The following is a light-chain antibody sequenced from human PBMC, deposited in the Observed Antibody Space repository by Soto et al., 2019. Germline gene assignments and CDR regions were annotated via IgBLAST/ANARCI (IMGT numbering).Light chain of an antibody. Sequence: QFVLTQSPSASGTPGQRVTISCYGSSSNIGSYPVYWYQQLPGTAPKLLINSDGQRPSGVPDRFSASKSGTSASLAISGLRSEDEADYYCAEWDARLSGHVFGAGTKVIVL. CDR3: AEWDARLSGHV. CDR1: SSNIGSYP. CDR2: SDG. V-gene: IGLV1-47*02. J-gene: IGLJ1*01.